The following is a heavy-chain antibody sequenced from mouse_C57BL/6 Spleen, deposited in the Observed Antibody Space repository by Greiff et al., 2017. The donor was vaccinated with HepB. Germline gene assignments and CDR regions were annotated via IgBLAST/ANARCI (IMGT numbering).Heavy chain of an antibody. CDR3: ARGDPLGFFDY. J-gene: IGHJ2*01. CDR2: IDPSDSYT. Sequence: QVQLKQPGAELVMPGASVKLSCKASGYTFTSYWMHWVKQRPGQGLEWIGEIDPSDSYTNYNQKFKGKSTLTVDKSSSTAYMQLSSLTSEDSAVYYCARGDPLGFFDYWGQGTTLTVSS. D-gene: IGHD1-2*01. V-gene: IGHV1-69*01. CDR1: GYTFTSYW.